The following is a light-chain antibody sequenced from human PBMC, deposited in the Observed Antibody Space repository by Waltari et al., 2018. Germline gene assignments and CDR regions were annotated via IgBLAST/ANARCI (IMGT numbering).Light chain of an antibody. CDR1: SSDVGSYNL. J-gene: IGLJ1*01. V-gene: IGLV2-23*01. CDR3: SSYAGSSTLYV. CDR2: EGS. Sequence: QSALAQSASVSGSPGQSIPISCTGPSSDVGSYNLVSSYQQHPGKAPKLMIYEGSKRPSGVSNRFSGSKSGNTASLTISGLQAEDEADYFCSSYAGSSTLYVFGTGTKVTVL.